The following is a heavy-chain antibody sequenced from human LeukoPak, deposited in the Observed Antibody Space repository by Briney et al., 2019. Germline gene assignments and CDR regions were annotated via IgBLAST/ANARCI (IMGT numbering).Heavy chain of an antibody. V-gene: IGHV3-30*04. D-gene: IGHD3-22*01. J-gene: IGHJ4*02. Sequence: GGSLRLSCAASGFTFSSYAMHWVRQAPGKGLEWVAVISYDGSNKYYADSVKGRFTISRDNSKNTLYLQMNSLRAEDTAVYYCARDFWGSDYDSSGYYSYWGQGTLVTVSS. CDR2: ISYDGSNK. CDR1: GFTFSSYA. CDR3: ARDFWGSDYDSSGYYSY.